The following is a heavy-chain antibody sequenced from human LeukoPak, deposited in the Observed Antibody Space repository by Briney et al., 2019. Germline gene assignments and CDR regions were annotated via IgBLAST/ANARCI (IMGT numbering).Heavy chain of an antibody. J-gene: IGHJ4*02. CDR1: GGSVSGYY. Sequence: SETLSLTCVVSGGSVSGYYWGWIRQPPGRGLEWIGYVYYSGSTNYNPSFKSRITISVDTSRDQFSLQLSSVTAADTAVYYCARIHRYCSGGACYVLDNWGQGTLVAVSS. CDR2: VYYSGST. CDR3: ARIHRYCSGGACYVLDN. D-gene: IGHD2-15*01. V-gene: IGHV4-59*02.